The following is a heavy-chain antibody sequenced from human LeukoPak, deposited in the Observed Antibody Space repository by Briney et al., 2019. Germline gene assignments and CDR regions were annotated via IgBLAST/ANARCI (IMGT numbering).Heavy chain of an antibody. D-gene: IGHD6-13*01. Sequence: ASVKVSCKVSGYTLTELSMHWVRQAPGKGLEWMGGFYPEDGETIYAQKFQGRVAMTEDTSTDTAYMELSSLRSEDTAVYYCATDLNSRGYSSSWPYYDYWGQGTLVTVSS. CDR1: GYTLTELS. CDR3: ATDLNSRGYSSSWPYYDY. J-gene: IGHJ4*02. V-gene: IGHV1-24*01. CDR2: FYPEDGET.